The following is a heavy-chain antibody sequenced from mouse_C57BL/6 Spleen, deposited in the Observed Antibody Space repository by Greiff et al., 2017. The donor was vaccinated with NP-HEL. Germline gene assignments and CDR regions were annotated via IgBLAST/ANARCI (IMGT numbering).Heavy chain of an antibody. CDR3: ARCGSSRHWYFDV. D-gene: IGHD1-1*01. CDR1: GFTFSDYG. Sequence: EVMLVESGGGLVKPGGSLKLSCAASGFTFSDYGMHWVRQAPEKGLEWVAYISSGSSTIYYADTVKGRFTISRDNAKNTLFLQMTSLRSEDTAMYYCARCGSSRHWYFDVWGTGTTVTVSS. J-gene: IGHJ1*03. CDR2: ISSGSSTI. V-gene: IGHV5-17*01.